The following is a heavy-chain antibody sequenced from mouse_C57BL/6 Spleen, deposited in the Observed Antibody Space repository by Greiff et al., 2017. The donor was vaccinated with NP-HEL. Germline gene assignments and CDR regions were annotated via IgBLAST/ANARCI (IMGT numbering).Heavy chain of an antibody. V-gene: IGHV5-9-1*02. CDR3: TRGLRGGSSLYYFDY. J-gene: IGHJ2*01. D-gene: IGHD1-1*01. Sequence: DVQLVESGEGLVKPGGSLKLSCAASGFTFSSYAMSWVRQTPEKRLEWVAYISSGGDYIYYADTVKGRFTISRDNARNTLYLQMSSLKSEDTAMYYCTRGLRGGSSLYYFDYWGQGTTLTVSS. CDR2: ISSGGDYI. CDR1: GFTFSSYA.